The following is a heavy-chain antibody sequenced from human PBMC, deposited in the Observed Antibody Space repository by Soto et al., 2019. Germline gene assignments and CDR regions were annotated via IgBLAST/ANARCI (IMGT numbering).Heavy chain of an antibody. J-gene: IGHJ6*02. CDR2: ISAYNGNT. CDR3: SRDGDSSSSPHYYYYGMDV. V-gene: IGHV1-18*01. CDR1: GYTFTSYG. D-gene: IGHD6-6*01. Sequence: ASVKVYCKASGYTFTSYGISWVRQAPGQRLEWIRWISAYNGNTNYAQKLQGRVTMTTDTSTSTAYMELRSLRSDDTAVYYCSRDGDSSSSPHYYYYGMDVWGQGTTVTVSS.